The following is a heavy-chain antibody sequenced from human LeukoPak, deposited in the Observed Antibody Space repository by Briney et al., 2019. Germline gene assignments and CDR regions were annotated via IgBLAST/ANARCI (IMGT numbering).Heavy chain of an antibody. Sequence: GGSLSLSCAASGFTFSTSWWSWVRQAPGKGLEWVANIKHDGTETYYVDSVKGRFTISRDNAKNSLYLRMTSLRAEDTAVYYCARVLPIRYPCAMDIWGQGTMVTVSS. CDR2: IKHDGTET. J-gene: IGHJ3*02. V-gene: IGHV3-7*01. CDR3: ARVLPIRYPCAMDI. CDR1: GFTFSTSW. D-gene: IGHD4-17*01.